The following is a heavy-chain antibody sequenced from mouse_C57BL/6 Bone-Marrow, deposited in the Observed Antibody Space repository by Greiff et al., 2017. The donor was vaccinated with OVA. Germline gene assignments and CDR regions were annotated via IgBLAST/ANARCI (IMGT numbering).Heavy chain of an antibody. CDR3: ARSPLYGNWYFDV. V-gene: IGHV3-8*01. J-gene: IGHJ1*03. D-gene: IGHD2-1*01. Sequence: EVQLVESGPGLAKPSQTLSLTCSVTGYSITSDYWNWIRKFPGNKLEYMGYISYSGSTYYNPSLNSRISITRDTSKNQYYLQLNSVTTEYTATYYCARSPLYGNWYFDVWGTGTTVTVSS. CDR1: GYSITSDY. CDR2: ISYSGST.